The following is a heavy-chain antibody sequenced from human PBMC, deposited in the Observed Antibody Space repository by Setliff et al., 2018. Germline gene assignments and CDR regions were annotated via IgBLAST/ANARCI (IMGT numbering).Heavy chain of an antibody. CDR3: ARGVRGIFGVVILYYYYYMDV. CDR1: GYTFISYG. CDR2: ISGYNGNT. D-gene: IGHD3-3*01. V-gene: IGHV1-18*01. Sequence: WASVKVSCKTSGYTFISYGLSWMRQAPGQGLEWMGWISGYNGNTEYAQNLQGRVTMTMDTSTSTAYMELSSLRSEDTAVYYCARGVRGIFGVVILYYYYYMDVWGKGTTVTSP. J-gene: IGHJ6*03.